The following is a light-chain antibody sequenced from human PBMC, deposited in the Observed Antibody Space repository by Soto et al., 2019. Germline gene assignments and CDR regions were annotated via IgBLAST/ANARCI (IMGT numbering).Light chain of an antibody. V-gene: IGKV3-20*01. CDR1: QSVSSNH. J-gene: IGKJ1*01. CDR2: GAS. CDR3: QQYGSSPRT. Sequence: EIVLTQSPGTLSLSPGERATLSCRASQSVSSNHLAWYQQKPGQAPRLLIYGASSRATGIPDRFSGSGSGTDFTLTISRLESEDFVVYYCQQYGSSPRTFGQGTKVEIK.